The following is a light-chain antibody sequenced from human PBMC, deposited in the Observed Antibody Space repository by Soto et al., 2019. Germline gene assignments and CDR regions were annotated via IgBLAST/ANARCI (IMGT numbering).Light chain of an antibody. CDR3: QQYINGYT. V-gene: IGKV3-15*01. CDR1: QSVSSS. J-gene: IGKJ2*01. CDR2: SAS. Sequence: EVVMTQSPATLSVFPGERVTLSCRASQSVSSSLAWYQQKPGQAPRLLIYSASTGAADIPGRFSGSGSGTEFTLTISSLESEDFAVYYCQQYINGYTFGQGTKLEIK.